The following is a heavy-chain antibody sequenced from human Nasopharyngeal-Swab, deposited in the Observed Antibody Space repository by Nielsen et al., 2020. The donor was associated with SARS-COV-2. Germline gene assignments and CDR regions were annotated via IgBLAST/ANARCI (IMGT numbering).Heavy chain of an antibody. Sequence: ASVKVSCKASGGTFTGYYMHWVRQAPGQGLEWMGIINPSGGSTSYAQKFQGRVTMTRDTSTSTVYMELSSLRSEDTAVYYCARDPYYYGSMGAFDIWGQGTMVTVSS. D-gene: IGHD3-10*01. J-gene: IGHJ3*02. CDR1: GGTFTGYY. V-gene: IGHV1-46*01. CDR2: INPSGGST. CDR3: ARDPYYYGSMGAFDI.